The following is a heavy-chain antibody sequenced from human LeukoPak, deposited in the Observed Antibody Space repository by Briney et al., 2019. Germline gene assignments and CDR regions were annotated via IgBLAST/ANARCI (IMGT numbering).Heavy chain of an antibody. D-gene: IGHD3-9*01. J-gene: IGHJ5*02. CDR3: ARTYYDILTGYPSLGP. CDR2: IYYSGST. CDR1: GGSISGYY. V-gene: IGHV4-59*01. Sequence: SETLSLTCTVSGGSISGYYWSWIRQPPGRGLEWIGYIYYSGSTNYNPSLKSRVTISVDTSKNQFSLKLSSVTAADTAVYYCARTYYDILTGYPSLGPWGQGTLVTVSS.